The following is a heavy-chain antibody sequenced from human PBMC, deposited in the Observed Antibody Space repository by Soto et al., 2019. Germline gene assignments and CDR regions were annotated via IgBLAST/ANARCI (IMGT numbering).Heavy chain of an antibody. CDR3: AKDLYDILTGIPSP. J-gene: IGHJ4*02. D-gene: IGHD3-9*01. V-gene: IGHV3-30*18. CDR1: GFTFSSYG. Sequence: QVQLVESGGGVVQPGRSQRLSCAASGFTFSSYGMHWVRQAPGKGLEWVAVISYDGSNKYYADSVKGRFTISRDNSKNTLYLQMNSLRAEDTAVYYCAKDLYDILTGIPSPWGQGTLVTVSS. CDR2: ISYDGSNK.